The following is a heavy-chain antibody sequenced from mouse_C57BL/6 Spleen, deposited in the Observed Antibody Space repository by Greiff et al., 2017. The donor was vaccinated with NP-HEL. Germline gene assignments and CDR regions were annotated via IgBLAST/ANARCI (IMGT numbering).Heavy chain of an antibody. CDR1: GFTFSSYA. Sequence: EVQGVESGGGLVKPGGSLKLSCAASGFTFSSYAMSWVRQTPEKRLEWVATISDGGSYTYYPDNVKGRFTISRDNAKNNLYLQMSHLKSEDTAMYYCARGDYGWYFDVWGTGTTVTVSS. V-gene: IGHV5-4*01. J-gene: IGHJ1*03. D-gene: IGHD1-1*01. CDR2: ISDGGSYT. CDR3: ARGDYGWYFDV.